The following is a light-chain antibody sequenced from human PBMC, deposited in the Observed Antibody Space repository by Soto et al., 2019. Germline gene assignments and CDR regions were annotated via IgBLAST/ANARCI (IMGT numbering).Light chain of an antibody. CDR1: SSDVGGYNY. J-gene: IGLJ2*01. CDR2: DVS. Sequence: QSALTQPASVSGSPGQSITISCTGTSSDVGGYNYVSWYQQHPGKAPKLMMYDVSDRPSGVSNRFSGSKSGNTASLTISGLQAEDEADYYCSSYTSSRTVVFCGGTKLTVL. CDR3: SSYTSSRTVV. V-gene: IGLV2-14*01.